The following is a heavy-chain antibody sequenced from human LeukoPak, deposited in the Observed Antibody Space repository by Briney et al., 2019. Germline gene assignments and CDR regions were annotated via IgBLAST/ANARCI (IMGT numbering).Heavy chain of an antibody. CDR1: GLTSGTYG. J-gene: IGHJ4*02. CDR3: AKTLHYGHYGKFDY. D-gene: IGHD4-17*01. CDR2: ISGSGGST. V-gene: IGHV3-23*01. Sequence: GGSLRLSCEVSGLTSGTYGLTYGLTWVRQAPGKGLEWVSAISGSGGSTYYADSVKGRFTISRDNSKDTLYLQMNSLRAEDTAVYYCAKTLHYGHYGKFDYWGQGTLVTVSS.